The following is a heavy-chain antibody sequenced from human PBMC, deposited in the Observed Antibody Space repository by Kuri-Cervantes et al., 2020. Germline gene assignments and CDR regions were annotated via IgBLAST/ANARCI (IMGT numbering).Heavy chain of an antibody. J-gene: IGHJ6*03. V-gene: IGHV3-53*04. CDR2: IYRSGST. Sequence: GESLKISCAASGFTFDDYAMHWVRQAPGKGLEWVSIIYRSGSTYYADSVKGRFTISRHNSKNTLYLQMNSLRAEDTAVYYCAREYREAPDYYYMDVWGKGTTVTVSS. CDR1: GFTFDDYA. CDR3: AREYREAPDYYYMDV. D-gene: IGHD1-26*01.